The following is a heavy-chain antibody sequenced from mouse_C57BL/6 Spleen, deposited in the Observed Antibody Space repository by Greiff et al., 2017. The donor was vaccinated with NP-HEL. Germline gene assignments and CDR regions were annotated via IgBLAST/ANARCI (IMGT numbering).Heavy chain of an antibody. CDR3: TRGLYYYGSRGPFDY. CDR2: IDPETGGT. CDR1: GYTFTDYE. D-gene: IGHD1-1*01. Sequence: VKLMESGAELVRPGASVTLSCKASGYTFTDYEMHWVKQTPVHGLEWIGAIDPETGGTAYNQKFKGKAILTADKSSSTAYMELRSLTSEDSAVYYCTRGLYYYGSRGPFDYWGQGTTLTVSS. V-gene: IGHV1-15*01. J-gene: IGHJ2*01.